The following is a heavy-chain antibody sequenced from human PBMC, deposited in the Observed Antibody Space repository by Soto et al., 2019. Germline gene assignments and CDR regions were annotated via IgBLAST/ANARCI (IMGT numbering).Heavy chain of an antibody. CDR1: GFTFDDYG. Sequence: GSLRLSCAASGFTFDDYGMTWVRQAPGKGLEWVSGINWNGGSTGYADSVKGRFTISRDNAKNSLYLQMNSLRAEDTALYYCARARYYDSSGYYYNYWGQGTLVTVSS. CDR3: ARARYYDSSGYYYNY. V-gene: IGHV3-20*04. D-gene: IGHD3-22*01. J-gene: IGHJ4*02. CDR2: INWNGGST.